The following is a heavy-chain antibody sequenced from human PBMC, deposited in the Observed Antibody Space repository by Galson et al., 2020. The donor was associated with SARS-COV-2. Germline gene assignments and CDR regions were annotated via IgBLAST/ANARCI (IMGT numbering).Heavy chain of an antibody. CDR3: ARGNRGFDY. V-gene: IGHV4-59*08. D-gene: IGHD3-10*01. CDR1: GGSISNYF. Sequence: ETSETLSLTCTVSGGSISNYFWSWIRQPPGKGLEFIGCIYNNPLYTGGNTSYNPSLESRLTLSVDTSKNLFSLKLRSVTAADTAVYYCARGNRGFDYWGQGVLVTVSS. CDR2: IYNNPLYTGGNT. J-gene: IGHJ4*02.